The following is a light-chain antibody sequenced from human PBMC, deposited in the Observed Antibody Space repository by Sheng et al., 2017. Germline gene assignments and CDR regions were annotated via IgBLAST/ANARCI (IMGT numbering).Light chain of an antibody. V-gene: IGKV1-5*03. CDR2: KSS. CDR1: QNIGRY. J-gene: IGKJ2*01. CDR3: QQYDSYSYT. Sequence: DIQMTQSPSTLSASVGDRVTITCRASQNIGRYLAWYQQKPGKAPKVLIYKSSSLKSGVPSRFSGSGSGTEFSLTISSLQPDDFATYYCQQYDSYSYTFGQGTKLEI.